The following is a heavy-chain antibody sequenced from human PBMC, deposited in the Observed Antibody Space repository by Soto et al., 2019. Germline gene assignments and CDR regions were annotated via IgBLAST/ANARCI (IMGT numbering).Heavy chain of an antibody. D-gene: IGHD2-21*01. Sequence: EERLVQSGGGLVQPGGSLRLSCAASGFSVGGNYMSWVRQAPGKGLELVSLIYSGGNPFYADSMKGRFTLSRDNSNNMLYIQMDSPRAEDTAVYYCARGPNSDCWGQGTLVIVSS. CDR1: GFSVGGNY. J-gene: IGHJ4*02. V-gene: IGHV3-53*01. CDR3: ARGPNSDC. CDR2: IYSGGNP.